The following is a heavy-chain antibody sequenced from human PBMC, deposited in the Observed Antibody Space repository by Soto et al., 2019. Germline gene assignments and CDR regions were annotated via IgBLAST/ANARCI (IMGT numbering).Heavy chain of an antibody. D-gene: IGHD3-10*01. CDR2: ISYDGINK. CDR3: AKGSFYGSGPERGSVGM. J-gene: IGHJ3*02. V-gene: IGHV3-30*18. Sequence: GGSLRLSCAASGFTFNSYVMHWVRQAPGKGLEWVAVISYDGINKYYADSVKGRFTISRDNSKNTLYLQMNSLRAEDTAVYYCAKGSFYGSGPERGSVGMWGQATLVTVSS. CDR1: GFTFNSYV.